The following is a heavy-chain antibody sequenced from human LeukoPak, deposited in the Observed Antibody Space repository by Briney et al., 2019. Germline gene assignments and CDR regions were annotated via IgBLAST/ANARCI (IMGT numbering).Heavy chain of an antibody. CDR2: IIPIVGIT. J-gene: IGHJ6*02. V-gene: IGHV1-69*04. D-gene: IGHD3-10*01. CDR1: GGTFNSFG. Sequence: ASVKVSCKASGGTFNSFGINWVRQAPGQGLEWLGRIIPIVGITNYAQKFQGRVTIIEDNSTRTAYMELSSLTSEDTAVYYCARGLHFTMVRGGTTNYYYGMDVWGQGTSVTVSS. CDR3: ARGLHFTMVRGGTTNYYYGMDV.